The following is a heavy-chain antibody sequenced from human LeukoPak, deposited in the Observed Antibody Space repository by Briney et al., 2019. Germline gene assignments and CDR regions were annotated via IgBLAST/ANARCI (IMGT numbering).Heavy chain of an antibody. Sequence: GGSLRLSCAASGFTFDDYAMHWVRQAPGKGLEWVSLISGDGGSTYYADSVKGRFTISRDNSKNSLYLQMNSLRTEDTALYYCAKDKGRLGYCSGGSCTRGFQHWGQGTLVTVSS. CDR1: GFTFDDYA. V-gene: IGHV3-43*02. D-gene: IGHD2-15*01. CDR2: ISGDGGST. J-gene: IGHJ1*01. CDR3: AKDKGRLGYCSGGSCTRGFQH.